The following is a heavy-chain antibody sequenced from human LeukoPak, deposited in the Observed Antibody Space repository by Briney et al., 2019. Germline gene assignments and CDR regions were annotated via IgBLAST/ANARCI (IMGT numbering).Heavy chain of an antibody. CDR3: ARAVVSSGWHFDY. CDR2: ISGSTSYI. J-gene: IGHJ4*02. CDR1: GFTFNSYW. Sequence: GGSLRLSCAASGFTFNSYWMSWVRQAPGKGLEWVSFISGSTSYIYYADSVKGRFTISRDNAKNSLYLQMNSLRAEDTAVYYCARAVVSSGWHFDYWGQGTLVTVSS. D-gene: IGHD6-19*01. V-gene: IGHV3-21*01.